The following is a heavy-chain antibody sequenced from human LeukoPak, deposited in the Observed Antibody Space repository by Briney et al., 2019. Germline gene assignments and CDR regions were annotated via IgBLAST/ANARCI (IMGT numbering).Heavy chain of an antibody. CDR3: ARDPHTIFGVVTPDAFDI. CDR2: ISYDGSNK. V-gene: IGHV3-30-3*01. Sequence: GGSLRLSCAASGFTFSSYAMHWARQAPGKGLEWVAVISYDGSNKYYADSLKGRFTISRDNSKNTLYLQMNSLRAEDTAVYYCARDPHTIFGVVTPDAFDIWGQGTMVTVSS. CDR1: GFTFSSYA. D-gene: IGHD3-3*01. J-gene: IGHJ3*02.